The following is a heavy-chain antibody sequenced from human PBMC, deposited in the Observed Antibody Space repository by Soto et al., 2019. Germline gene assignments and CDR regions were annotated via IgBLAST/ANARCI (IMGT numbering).Heavy chain of an antibody. J-gene: IGHJ6*02. CDR2: INPSGGGT. CDR1: GYTFSNYY. D-gene: IGHD4-17*01. V-gene: IGHV1-46*01. Sequence: QVHLVQSGAEVKKPGASVTFPCKASGYTFSNYYMHWVRQAPGQGLEWVGIINPSGGGTTYAQNFQGRVTMTRDTSTSTVYMELNSMRSEDMAVYYCARGPKLTDFGDRGYYGMDVWGHGTTVTVSS. CDR3: ARGPKLTDFGDRGYYGMDV.